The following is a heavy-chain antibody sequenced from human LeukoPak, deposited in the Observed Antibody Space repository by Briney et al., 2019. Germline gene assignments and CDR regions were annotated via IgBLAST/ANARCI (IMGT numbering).Heavy chain of an antibody. J-gene: IGHJ3*02. Sequence: GGSLRLSCAASGFIFSSYWMHWVRHAPGKGLVWVSRINTDGSSTSYADSVKGRFTISRDNAKNTLYLQMNSLRAEDTAVYYCAREGGSYDWADAFDIWGQGTMVTVSS. CDR2: INTDGSST. CDR3: AREGGSYDWADAFDI. D-gene: IGHD1-26*01. V-gene: IGHV3-74*01. CDR1: GFIFSSYW.